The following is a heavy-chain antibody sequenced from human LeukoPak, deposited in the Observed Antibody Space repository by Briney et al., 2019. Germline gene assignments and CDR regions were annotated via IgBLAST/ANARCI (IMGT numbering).Heavy chain of an antibody. CDR1: GFTVSSNY. J-gene: IGHJ4*02. Sequence: GGSLRLSCAASGFTVSSNYMSWVRQAPGKGLEWVSVLSYDGGTKYYADSVEGRFTISRDNSKNTLFLQMDSLRVEDTAVYYCARARDCRLTSCYRNFEYWGQGTLVTVSS. V-gene: IGHV3-30*03. CDR3: ARARDCRLTSCYRNFEY. D-gene: IGHD2-2*02. CDR2: LSYDGGTK.